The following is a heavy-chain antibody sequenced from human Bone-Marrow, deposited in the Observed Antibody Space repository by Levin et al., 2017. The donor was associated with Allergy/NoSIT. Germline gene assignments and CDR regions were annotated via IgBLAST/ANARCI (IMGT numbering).Heavy chain of an antibody. CDR1: GFTFSDYY. Sequence: LSLTCAGSGFTFSDYYISWIRQAPGKGLEWVSYISSSGDNEHYADSVQGRFTISRDNAKNSVFLQMDSLRAEDTAVYYCARALYMLPLDSWGQGTLVTVSS. V-gene: IGHV3-11*01. CDR3: ARALYMLPLDS. CDR2: ISSSGDNE. D-gene: IGHD1-1*01. J-gene: IGHJ4*02.